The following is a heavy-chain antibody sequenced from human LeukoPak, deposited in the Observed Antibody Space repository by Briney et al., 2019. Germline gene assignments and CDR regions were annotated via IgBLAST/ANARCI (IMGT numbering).Heavy chain of an antibody. Sequence: GGSLRLSCAASGFTFSSYAMSWVRQAPGKGLEGVSFISGSGCNTYYVDSVKGRFTISRDNSKNTLYLQMNSLRAEDTAIYYCAKSRPPGYDYWGQGTLVTVSS. CDR2: ISGSGCNT. D-gene: IGHD2-2*01. V-gene: IGHV3-23*01. J-gene: IGHJ4*02. CDR3: AKSRPPGYDY. CDR1: GFTFSSYA.